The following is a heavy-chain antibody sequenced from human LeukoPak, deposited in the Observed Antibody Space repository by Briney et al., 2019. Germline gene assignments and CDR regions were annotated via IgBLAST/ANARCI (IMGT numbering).Heavy chain of an antibody. J-gene: IGHJ4*02. D-gene: IGHD3-10*01. CDR2: ISGSGGST. CDR3: AKDWALWFGEFHYFDY. Sequence: GGSLRLSCAASGFTFSSYAMSLVRQAPGKGLEWVSAISGSGGSTYYADSVKGRFTISRDNSKNTLYLQMNSLRAEDTAVYYCAKDWALWFGEFHYFDYWGQGTLVTVSS. V-gene: IGHV3-23*01. CDR1: GFTFSSYA.